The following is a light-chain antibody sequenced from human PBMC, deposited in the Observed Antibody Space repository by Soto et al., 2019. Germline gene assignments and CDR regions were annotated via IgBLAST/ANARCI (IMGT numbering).Light chain of an antibody. CDR2: WAS. CDR1: QSISGF. J-gene: IGKJ4*01. V-gene: IGKV4-1*01. CDR3: QQYYSPPLT. Sequence: DVHMTQSPSSLSASVGDRVTITCRASQSISGFLNWYQQKPGQPPKLLIYWASTRESGVPDRFSGSGSGTDFTLTISSLQAEDVSVYYCQQYYSPPLTFGGGTKVEIK.